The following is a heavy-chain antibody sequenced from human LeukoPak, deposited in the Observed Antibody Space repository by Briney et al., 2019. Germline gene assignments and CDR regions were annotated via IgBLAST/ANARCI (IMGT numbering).Heavy chain of an antibody. Sequence: PSETLSLTCTVSGGSITSGIYHWNWIRQSAERGLEWIGRVHTTGSLGYNPSLKSRVTISMDTSSNHFSLMLSSVTTADTAVYYCARGYLRGATVTHFDYWGQGTLVTVSS. CDR1: GGSITSGIYH. D-gene: IGHD4-17*01. CDR3: ARGYLRGATVTHFDY. J-gene: IGHJ4*02. CDR2: VHTTGSL. V-gene: IGHV4-61*02.